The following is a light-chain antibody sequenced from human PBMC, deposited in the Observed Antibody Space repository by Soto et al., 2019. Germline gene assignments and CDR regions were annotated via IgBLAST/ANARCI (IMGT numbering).Light chain of an antibody. CDR3: SSYTSGSLYV. Sequence: QSALTQPASVSGSPGQSIAISCTGTSSDVGGYNYVSWYQQHPGKAPXVMIYDVSNRPSGVSDRFXGSKSGNTAXLTISGLQADDEADYYCSSYTSGSLYVFGTGTKLTVL. CDR1: SSDVGGYNY. V-gene: IGLV2-14*01. CDR2: DVS. J-gene: IGLJ1*01.